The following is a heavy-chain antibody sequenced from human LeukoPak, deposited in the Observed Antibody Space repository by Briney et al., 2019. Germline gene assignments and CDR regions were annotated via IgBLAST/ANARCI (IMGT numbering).Heavy chain of an antibody. CDR2: IKQDGGEK. V-gene: IGHV3-7*03. Sequence: GGSLRLSCATSGFTFSRFWMTWVRQAPGKGLEWVANIKQDGGEKNYADSVKGRFTISRDNAKSSLYLQMNSLRGEDTAVYYCASQPAAADIDYWGQGTLVTVSS. D-gene: IGHD2-2*01. CDR1: GFTFSRFW. J-gene: IGHJ4*02. CDR3: ASQPAAADIDY.